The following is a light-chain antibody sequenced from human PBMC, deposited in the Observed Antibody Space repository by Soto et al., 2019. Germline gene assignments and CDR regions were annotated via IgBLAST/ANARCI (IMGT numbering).Light chain of an antibody. CDR3: QQTHTAPVT. V-gene: IGKV1-39*01. CDR1: QNIGAY. CDR2: FAS. Sequence: DIQMTQSPSSLSASVGDRVVITCRAGQNIGAYLNWYQHKPGKAPRLLIFFASTLQTGVPSRFSASGSGTQFSLTIFNLQPEDFATYYCQQTHTAPVTFGQGTKVEMK. J-gene: IGKJ1*01.